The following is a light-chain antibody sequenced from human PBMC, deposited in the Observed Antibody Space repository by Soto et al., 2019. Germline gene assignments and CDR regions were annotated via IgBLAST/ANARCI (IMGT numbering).Light chain of an antibody. CDR1: QGSSKW. CDR3: QQANSLFPLN. J-gene: IGKJ4*01. CDR2: AAS. Sequence: DIPMNQSPSSVSASVGDRITITCRASQGSSKWLAWYQQKPGQAPKLLIYAASNLRSGVPSRFSGSGSGTDFTLTISSLQPEDFATYYCQQANSLFPLNFGGGTKVEIK. V-gene: IGKV1-12*01.